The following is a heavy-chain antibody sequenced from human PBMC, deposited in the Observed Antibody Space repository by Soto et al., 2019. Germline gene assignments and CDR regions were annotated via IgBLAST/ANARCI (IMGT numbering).Heavy chain of an antibody. D-gene: IGHD3-9*01. J-gene: IGHJ6*03. Sequence: QVQLVQSGAEVKKPGASVKVSCKASGYTFTSYGISWVRQAPGQGLEWMGWISAYNGNTNYAQKLQGRVTMTTDTSTSTAYMELRSMRSDYTAVYYCARGNYDILTGYYTRPGYYYYMDVWGKGTTVTVSS. CDR2: ISAYNGNT. CDR3: ARGNYDILTGYYTRPGYYYYMDV. CDR1: GYTFTSYG. V-gene: IGHV1-18*01.